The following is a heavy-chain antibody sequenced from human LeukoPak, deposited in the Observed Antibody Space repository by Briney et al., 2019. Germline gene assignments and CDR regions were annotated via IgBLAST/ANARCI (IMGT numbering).Heavy chain of an antibody. CDR3: ARDSSGHFDY. D-gene: IGHD3-22*01. J-gene: IGHJ4*02. CDR2: IRPDGSGT. Sequence: GGSLRLSCAASGFSFSNFWMRWVRQAPGKGPEWVANIRPDGSGTDYVDSVKGRFTISRDNAKNSLYLQMNSLRAGDTAVYYCARDSSGHFDYWGQGALVTVSS. CDR1: GFSFSNFW. V-gene: IGHV3-7*01.